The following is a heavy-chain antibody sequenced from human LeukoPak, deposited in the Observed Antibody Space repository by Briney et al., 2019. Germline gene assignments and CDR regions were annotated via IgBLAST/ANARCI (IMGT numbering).Heavy chain of an antibody. J-gene: IGHJ5*02. Sequence: GGSLRLSCAASGFTFSSYAMSWVRHAPGKGLEWVSGISSTGGSTYYADSVKGRFTISRDNSKNTLYLHMNSLTAEDTAVYYCARGYSSLDPWGQGTLVTVSS. CDR1: GFTFSSYA. D-gene: IGHD6-19*01. CDR2: ISSTGGST. V-gene: IGHV3-23*01. CDR3: ARGYSSLDP.